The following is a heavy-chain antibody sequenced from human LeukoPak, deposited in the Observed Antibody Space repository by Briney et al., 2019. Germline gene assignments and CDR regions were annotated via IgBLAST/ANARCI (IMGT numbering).Heavy chain of an antibody. CDR1: GFTFNDFW. D-gene: IGHD3-10*01. Sequence: GGSLRLSCTGSGFTFNDFWMSWVRQAPGRGLEWVASLNQDGSQKDYVDSVKGRFTISRDNAKNSLYLQMNSLRAEDTALYYCARGRGSGTYLGVDYWGQGTLVTVSS. J-gene: IGHJ4*02. CDR3: ARGRGSGTYLGVDY. CDR2: LNQDGSQK. V-gene: IGHV3-7*03.